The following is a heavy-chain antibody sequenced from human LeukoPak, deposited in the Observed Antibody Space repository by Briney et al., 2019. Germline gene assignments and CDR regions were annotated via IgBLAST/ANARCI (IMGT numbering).Heavy chain of an antibody. CDR1: GFTFSSYA. CDR3: TRSGIYSSAWSDY. D-gene: IGHD6-19*01. CDR2: ISGSGGST. Sequence: GGSLRLSCAASGFTFSSYAMSWVRQAPGKGLEWVSAISGSGGSTYYADSVKGRFTISRDNSKNTLYLQMNSLRAEDTAVYYCTRSGIYSSAWSDYWGQGILVTVSS. J-gene: IGHJ4*02. V-gene: IGHV3-23*01.